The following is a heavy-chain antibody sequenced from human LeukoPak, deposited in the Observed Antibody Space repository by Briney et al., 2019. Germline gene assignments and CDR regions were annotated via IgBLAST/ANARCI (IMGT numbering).Heavy chain of an antibody. CDR2: IQPDGSEQ. CDR1: GFTFSSKW. Sequence: GGSLRLSCAASGFTFSSKWMSWVRQAPGKGLEWVGNIQPDGSEQYPVDSVKGRFTISRDNAKNSLYLQMNSLRAEDTAVYYCAELGITMIGGVWGKGTTVTISS. D-gene: IGHD3-10*02. V-gene: IGHV3-7*01. CDR3: AELGITMIGGV. J-gene: IGHJ6*04.